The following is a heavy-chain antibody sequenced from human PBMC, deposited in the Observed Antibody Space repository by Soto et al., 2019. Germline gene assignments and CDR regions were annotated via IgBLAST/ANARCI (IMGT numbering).Heavy chain of an antibody. CDR2: IIPIFGTA. CDR1: GGTFSSYA. Sequence: SVKVSCKASGGTFSSYAISWVRQAPGQGLEWMGGIIPIFGTANYAQKFQGRVTITADKSTSTAYMELSSLRSEDTAVYYCARSSGGRPYYYYGMDVWGQGTTVTVSS. D-gene: IGHD2-15*01. CDR3: ARSSGGRPYYYYGMDV. V-gene: IGHV1-69*06. J-gene: IGHJ6*02.